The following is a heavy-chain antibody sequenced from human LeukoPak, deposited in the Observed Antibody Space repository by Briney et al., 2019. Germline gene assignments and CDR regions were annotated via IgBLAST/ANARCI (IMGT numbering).Heavy chain of an antibody. CDR2: ISGSGGST. V-gene: IGHV3-23*01. Sequence: GGSLRLSCVASGFTFSSYAMSWVRQAPGKGLEWVSAISGSGGSTYYADSVKGRFTISRDNSKNTLYLQMNSLRAEDTAVYYCAKTTRGYSYGYHFDHWGQGTLVTVSS. CDR3: AKTTRGYSYGYHFDH. J-gene: IGHJ4*02. CDR1: GFTFSSYA. D-gene: IGHD5-18*01.